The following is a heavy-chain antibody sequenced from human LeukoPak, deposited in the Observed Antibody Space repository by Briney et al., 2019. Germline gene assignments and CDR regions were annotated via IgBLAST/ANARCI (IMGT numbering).Heavy chain of an antibody. D-gene: IGHD3-10*01. V-gene: IGHV1-69*13. J-gene: IGHJ4*02. Sequence: GASVKVSCKASGGTFSSYAISWVRQAPGQGLEWMGGIIPIFGTANYAQKFQGRVTITADQSTSTDYLELSSLRAEDTAVYYCASHFGVRPFDYWGQGTLVTVSS. CDR2: IIPIFGTA. CDR1: GGTFSSYA. CDR3: ASHFGVRPFDY.